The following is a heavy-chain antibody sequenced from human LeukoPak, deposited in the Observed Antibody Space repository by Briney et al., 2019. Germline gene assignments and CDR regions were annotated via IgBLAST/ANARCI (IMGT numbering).Heavy chain of an antibody. CDR2: ISYDGSNK. J-gene: IGHJ4*02. CDR1: GFTFSSYA. V-gene: IGHV3-30*04. D-gene: IGHD3-10*01. CDR3: ARDRHYGSGSYYDY. Sequence: GRSLRLSCAASGFTFSSYAMHWVRQAPGKGLERVAVISYDGSNKYYADSVKGRFTISRDNSKNTLYLQMNGLRAEDTAVYYCARDRHYGSGSYYDYWGQGTLVTVSS.